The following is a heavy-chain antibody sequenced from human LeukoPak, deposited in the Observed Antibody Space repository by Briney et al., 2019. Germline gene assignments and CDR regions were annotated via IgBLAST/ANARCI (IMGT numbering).Heavy chain of an antibody. V-gene: IGHV1-2*02. Sequence: ASVKVSCKASGYTFTGYYMHWVRQAPGQGLEWMGWINPNSGGTNYAQKFQGRVTMTRDTSISTAYMELSRLRSDDTAVYYCARVDLLWFGELQFDYWAREPWSPSPQ. J-gene: IGHJ4*02. CDR3: ARVDLLWFGELQFDY. CDR2: INPNSGGT. CDR1: GYTFTGYY. D-gene: IGHD3-10*01.